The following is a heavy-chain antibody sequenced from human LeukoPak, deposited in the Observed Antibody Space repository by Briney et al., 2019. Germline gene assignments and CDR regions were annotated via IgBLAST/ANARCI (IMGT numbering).Heavy chain of an antibody. J-gene: IGHJ4*02. CDR1: GFSFISYG. V-gene: IGHV3-30*18. CDR3: AKRPSDYGDYVSYFDY. Sequence: GGSLRLSCAAPGFSFISYGMHWVRQAPGKGLEWVGVISDDGRRKDYADSVKGRFTISRDNSKDTLYLQMNSLRAEDTAVYYCAKRPSDYGDYVSYFDYWGQGTLVTVSS. D-gene: IGHD4-17*01. CDR2: ISDDGRRK.